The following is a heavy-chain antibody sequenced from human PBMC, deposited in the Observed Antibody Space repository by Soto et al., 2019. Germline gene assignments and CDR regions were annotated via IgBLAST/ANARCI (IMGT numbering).Heavy chain of an antibody. V-gene: IGHV3-53*01. Sequence: EVQLVESGGGLIQPGGSLRLSCAASGFTVRSTYMSWVRQAPGKGLEWVSVTYSGGSTYYADSVKGRFTISRDNSKNTLYLQMNSLRAEATAVYYCARSGYSYGPFDYWGQGTLVTVSS. D-gene: IGHD5-18*01. J-gene: IGHJ4*02. CDR2: TYSGGST. CDR3: ARSGYSYGPFDY. CDR1: GFTVRSTY.